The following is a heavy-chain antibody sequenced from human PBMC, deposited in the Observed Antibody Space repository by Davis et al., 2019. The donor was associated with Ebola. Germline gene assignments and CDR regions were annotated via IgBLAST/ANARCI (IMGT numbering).Heavy chain of an antibody. Sequence: SETLSLTCTVSGGSISSYYWSWIRQPPGKGLEWIGYIYYSGRTNYNPSLKSRVTISVDTSKNQFSLKLSSVTAADTAVYYCARDGWYYDSSGYYRDAFDIWGQGTMVTVSS. CDR1: GGSISSYY. D-gene: IGHD3-22*01. CDR2: IYYSGRT. CDR3: ARDGWYYDSSGYYRDAFDI. V-gene: IGHV4-59*01. J-gene: IGHJ3*02.